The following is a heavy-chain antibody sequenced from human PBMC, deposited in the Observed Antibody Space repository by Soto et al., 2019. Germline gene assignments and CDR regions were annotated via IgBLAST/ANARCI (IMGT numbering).Heavy chain of an antibody. J-gene: IGHJ5*02. V-gene: IGHV4-59*08. CDR3: ARLLWSRGDWFDP. CDR2: IYYSGST. D-gene: IGHD3-10*01. Sequence: PSETLSLTCSVSGGSISSGYWTWIRHPPGKGLEWIGYIYYSGSTNYNPSLKSRVTISVDTSKNQFSLKLSSVTAADTAVYYCARLLWSRGDWFDPWGQGILVTVS. CDR1: GGSISSGY.